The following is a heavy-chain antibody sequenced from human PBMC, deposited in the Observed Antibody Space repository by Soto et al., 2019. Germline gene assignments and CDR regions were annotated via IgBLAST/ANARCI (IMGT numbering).Heavy chain of an antibody. CDR2: IYKSGSS. J-gene: IGHJ4*01. CDR1: GDSISSADYY. Sequence: PSETLSLTCTVSGDSISSADYYWTWIRQPPGRGLEWIAYIYKSGSSYYSPSLRSRVAISVDTSKNQFSLKLNSVTATDTAVYYCARVTSGYYFFDHWGHGTLVTVS. D-gene: IGHD3-22*01. CDR3: ARVTSGYYFFDH. V-gene: IGHV4-30-4*01.